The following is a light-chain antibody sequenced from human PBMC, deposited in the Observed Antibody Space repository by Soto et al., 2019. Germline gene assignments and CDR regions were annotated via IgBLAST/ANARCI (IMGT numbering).Light chain of an antibody. CDR3: SSYAGGFVV. Sequence: QSVLTQPASVSGSPGQSITISCTGTSSDIGAHTYVSWFQQHPGKVPKVIIYNVSIRPSGISDRFSGSKSGNTASLTISGLQAEDEADYYCSSYAGGFVVFGGGTKLTVL. V-gene: IGLV2-14*01. CDR1: SSDIGAHTY. CDR2: NVS. J-gene: IGLJ2*01.